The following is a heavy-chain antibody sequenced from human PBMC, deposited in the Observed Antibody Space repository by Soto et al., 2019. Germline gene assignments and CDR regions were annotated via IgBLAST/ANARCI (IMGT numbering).Heavy chain of an antibody. V-gene: IGHV4-61*01. J-gene: IGHJ5*02. CDR3: ATLHPPGWVDP. Sequence: QVRLQESGPGLVKPSETLSLTCSVSGDSVTRRSSYWIWLRQAPGKGLDWIGYLYNSGDTNYKPSLRGRASISVDTSKNQFSLNLTPVTTADTDIYYCATLHPPGWVDPWGQGTRVTVSS. CDR2: LYNSGDT. CDR1: GDSVTRRSSY.